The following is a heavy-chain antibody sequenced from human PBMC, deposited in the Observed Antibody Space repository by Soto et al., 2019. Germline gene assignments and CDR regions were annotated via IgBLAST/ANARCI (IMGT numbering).Heavy chain of an antibody. CDR1: GGSFSGYY. CDR2: INHSGST. CDR3: ARGKVAPAPNRCGGCNWFDP. Sequence: SETLSLTCAVYGGSFSGYYWSWIRQPPGKGLEWIGEINHSGSTNYNPSLKSRVTISVDTSKNQFSLKLSSVTAADTAVYYCARGKVAPAPNRCGGCNWFDPWGQGTLVTVSS. V-gene: IGHV4-34*01. J-gene: IGHJ5*02. D-gene: IGHD2-2*01.